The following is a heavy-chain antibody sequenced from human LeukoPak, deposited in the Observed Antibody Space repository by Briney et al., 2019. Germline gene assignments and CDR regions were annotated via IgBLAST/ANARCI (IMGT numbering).Heavy chain of an antibody. CDR3: ASSKVVPAAMLRGGAHGAFDI. V-gene: IGHV1-18*04. D-gene: IGHD2-2*01. Sequence: GASVKVSCKASGYTFTSYGISWVRQAPGQELEWMGWISAYNGNTNYAQKLQGRVTMTTDTSTSTAYIELRSLRSDDTAVYYCASSKVVPAAMLRGGAHGAFDIWGQGTMVTVSS. CDR2: ISAYNGNT. J-gene: IGHJ3*02. CDR1: GYTFTSYG.